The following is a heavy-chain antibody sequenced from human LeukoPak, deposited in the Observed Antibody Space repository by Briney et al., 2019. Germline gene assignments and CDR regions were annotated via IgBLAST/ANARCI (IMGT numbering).Heavy chain of an antibody. CDR1: GFTFSSYW. CDR3: ARGGSNHAFDI. J-gene: IGHJ3*02. Sequence: GGSLRLSCAASGFTFSSYWMSWVRQAPGKGLEWVANIKQDGSEKYYVDSVKGRFTISRDNAKNTLYLQMNSLGAEDTAVYYCARGGSNHAFDIWGQGTVVTVSS. V-gene: IGHV3-7*01. CDR2: IKQDGSEK.